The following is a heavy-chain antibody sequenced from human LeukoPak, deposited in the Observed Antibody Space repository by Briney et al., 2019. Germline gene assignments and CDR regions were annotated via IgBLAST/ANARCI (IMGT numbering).Heavy chain of an antibody. Sequence: PGGSLRLSCAASGFTFSSYSMNWIRQAPGTGLEWVSYISGRSGSSIFYADSVKGRFSISRDDAKNSLYLQMNSLRDEDTAVYHCVRDDSWAFDIWGQGAMVTVSS. D-gene: IGHD2-15*01. V-gene: IGHV3-48*02. CDR3: VRDDSWAFDI. CDR1: GFTFSSYS. J-gene: IGHJ3*02. CDR2: ISGRSGSSI.